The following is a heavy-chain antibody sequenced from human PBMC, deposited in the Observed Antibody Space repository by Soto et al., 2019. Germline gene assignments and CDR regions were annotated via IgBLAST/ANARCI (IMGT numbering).Heavy chain of an antibody. Sequence: ASVKVSCKASGYTFTSYGISWVRQAPGQGLEWMGWISAYNGNTNYAQKLQGRVTMTTDTSTSTAYMELRSLRSDDTAVYYCARDLEKSGWYIGAFDIRGQGTMVTVSS. V-gene: IGHV1-18*01. CDR1: GYTFTSYG. J-gene: IGHJ3*02. D-gene: IGHD6-19*01. CDR2: ISAYNGNT. CDR3: ARDLEKSGWYIGAFDI.